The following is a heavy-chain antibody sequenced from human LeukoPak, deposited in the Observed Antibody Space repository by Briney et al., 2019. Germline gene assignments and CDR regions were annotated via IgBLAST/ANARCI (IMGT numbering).Heavy chain of an antibody. CDR3: TTVFGYCSSTSCSWSDY. D-gene: IGHD2-2*01. CDR1: GFTFSNAW. J-gene: IGHJ4*02. V-gene: IGHV3-15*01. CDR2: IKSKTDGGTT. Sequence: MPGGSLRLSCAASGFTFSNAWMSWVRQAPGKGLEWVGRIKSKTDGGTTDYAAPVKGRFTISRDDSKNTLYLQMNSRKTEDTAVYYCTTVFGYCSSTSCSWSDYWGQGTLVTVSS.